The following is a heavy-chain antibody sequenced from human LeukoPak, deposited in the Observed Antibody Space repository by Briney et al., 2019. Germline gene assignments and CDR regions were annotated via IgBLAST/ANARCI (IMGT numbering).Heavy chain of an antibody. CDR2: INAGKGNT. CDR3: ARGRSGLTAYYFDY. J-gene: IGHJ4*02. CDR1: EYTFSSYS. V-gene: IGHV1-3*01. D-gene: IGHD2-15*01. Sequence: ASVKVSCKASEYTFSSYSIHWVRQAPGQRLEWMGWINAGKGNTKYSQKLQGRVTITGDTSASTVYMELSSLRSEDTAVYYCARGRSGLTAYYFDYWGQGTLVTVSS.